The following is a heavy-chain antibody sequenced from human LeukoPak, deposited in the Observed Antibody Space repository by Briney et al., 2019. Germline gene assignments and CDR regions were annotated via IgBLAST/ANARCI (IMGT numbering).Heavy chain of an antibody. V-gene: IGHV4-59*01. Sequence: SETLSLACTVSGGSISSYYWSWIRQPPGKGLEWIGYIYYSGSTNYNPSLKSRVTTSVDTSKNQFSLKLSSVTAADTAVYYCARGPDYDSSGYYPFDWWGQGTLVTVSS. CDR1: GGSISSYY. J-gene: IGHJ4*02. CDR2: IYYSGST. D-gene: IGHD3-22*01. CDR3: ARGPDYDSSGYYPFDW.